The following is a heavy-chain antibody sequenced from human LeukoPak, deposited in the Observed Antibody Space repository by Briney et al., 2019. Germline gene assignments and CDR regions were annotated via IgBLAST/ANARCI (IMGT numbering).Heavy chain of an antibody. CDR3: TKINAYHYDRSGYYFDY. Sequence: GGSLRLSCAASGFTFSSYAMNWVRQAPGKGLEWVSGISGSGGNTYYADSVKGRFTISRDNSKSTLYLQMNSLRAEDTAVYYCTKINAYHYDRSGYYFDYWGQGTLVTVSS. CDR2: ISGSGGNT. V-gene: IGHV3-23*01. J-gene: IGHJ4*02. D-gene: IGHD3-22*01. CDR1: GFTFSSYA.